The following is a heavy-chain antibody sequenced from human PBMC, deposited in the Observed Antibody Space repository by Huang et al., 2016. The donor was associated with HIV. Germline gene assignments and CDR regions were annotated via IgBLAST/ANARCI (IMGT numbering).Heavy chain of an antibody. CDR1: GGSISSSSYY. J-gene: IGHJ3*02. D-gene: IGHD1-26*01. Sequence: QLQLQESGPGLVKPSETLSLTCTVPGGSISSSSYYWGWIRQPPGKGLEWFGSIYYSGSTYYNPSLKRRVTISVDTSKNQFSLKLSSVTAADTAVYYCARIVGATKNDAFDIWGQGTMVTVSS. CDR3: ARIVGATKNDAFDI. CDR2: IYYSGST. V-gene: IGHV4-39*01.